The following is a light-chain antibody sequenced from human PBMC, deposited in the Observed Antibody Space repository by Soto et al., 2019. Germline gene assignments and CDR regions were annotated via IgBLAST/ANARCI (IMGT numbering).Light chain of an antibody. CDR1: QSVSSY. Sequence: QSPSPLAWAPVERATLSCRASQSVSSYLAWYQQKPGQAPRLLIYDASNRATGIPARFSGSGSGTDFTLTISSLQPEDFAVYYCQQCSKWPLTFGRGTKVDIK. J-gene: IGKJ1*01. CDR3: QQCSKWPLT. CDR2: DAS. V-gene: IGKV3-11*01.